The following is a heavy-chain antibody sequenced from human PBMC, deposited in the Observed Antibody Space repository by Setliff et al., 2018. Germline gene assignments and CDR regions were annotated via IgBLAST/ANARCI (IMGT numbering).Heavy chain of an antibody. CDR3: ARENGYCSGGACYFMFDY. CDR1: GGSSSSHY. V-gene: IGHV4-59*11. CDR2: IHYSGTT. Sequence: PSETLSLTCTVSGGSSSSHYWSWIRQPPGKGLEWIGYIHYSGTTNYNPSLKSRVTLSLDTAKNQFSLELRAVTAADTALYYCARENGYCSGGACYFMFDYWGQRTLVTVSS. D-gene: IGHD2-15*01. J-gene: IGHJ4*02.